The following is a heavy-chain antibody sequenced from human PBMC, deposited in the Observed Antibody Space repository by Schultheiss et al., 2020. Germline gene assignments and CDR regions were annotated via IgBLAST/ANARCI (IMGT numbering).Heavy chain of an antibody. J-gene: IGHJ4*02. Sequence: SLKISCAASGFTFTNYAIHWVRQAPGKGLEWVSGISWNSGSIGYADSVRGRFTISRDNVKNSLYLQMNSLRTEDTALYYCAKAQESYYDTSGSDCWGQGTLVTVSS. V-gene: IGHV3-9*01. CDR3: AKAQESYYDTSGSDC. D-gene: IGHD3-22*01. CDR1: GFTFTNYA. CDR2: ISWNSGSI.